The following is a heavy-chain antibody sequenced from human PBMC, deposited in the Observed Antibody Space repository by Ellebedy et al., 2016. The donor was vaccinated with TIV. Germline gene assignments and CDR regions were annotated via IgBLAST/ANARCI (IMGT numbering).Heavy chain of an antibody. CDR1: GGSISSRAHY. J-gene: IGHJ4*02. Sequence: MPSETLSLTCTVSGGSISSRAHYWSWIRQHPGKGLEWIGYIYYSGSTYYNPSLKSRVTISVDTSKNQFSLKVTSVTAADTAVYYCARYSTSPDYFDYWGQGTLVTVSS. V-gene: IGHV4-31*03. CDR3: ARYSTSPDYFDY. CDR2: IYYSGST. D-gene: IGHD6-13*01.